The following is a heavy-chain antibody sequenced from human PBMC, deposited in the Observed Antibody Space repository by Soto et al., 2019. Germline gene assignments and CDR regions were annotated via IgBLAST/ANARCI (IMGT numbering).Heavy chain of an antibody. CDR1: GYTFTSYG. J-gene: IGHJ4*02. CDR2: ISAYNGNT. D-gene: IGHD6-13*01. Sequence: QVQLVQSGAEVKKPGASVKVSCKASGYTFTSYGISWVRQAPGQGLEWRGWISAYNGNTNYAQKLQGRVTLTTDTSTTTAYLELKSLRSDDTAVYYCASVRGAAGDKYFDYWGQGTLVTVSS. CDR3: ASVRGAAGDKYFDY. V-gene: IGHV1-18*01.